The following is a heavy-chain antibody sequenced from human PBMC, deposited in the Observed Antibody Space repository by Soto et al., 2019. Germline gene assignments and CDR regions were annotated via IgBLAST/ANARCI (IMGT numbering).Heavy chain of an antibody. CDR3: ARNPYGDYPFDY. CDR1: GFTFSSYA. V-gene: IGHV3-30*03. J-gene: IGHJ4*02. Sequence: GGSLRLSCAASGFTFSSYAIHWVRQAPGKGLEWVAVISYDGTNKYSADSVKGRFTISRDNSKKTLYLQMDSLRAEDTAVYYCARNPYGDYPFDYWGQGTLVTVSS. D-gene: IGHD4-17*01. CDR2: ISYDGTNK.